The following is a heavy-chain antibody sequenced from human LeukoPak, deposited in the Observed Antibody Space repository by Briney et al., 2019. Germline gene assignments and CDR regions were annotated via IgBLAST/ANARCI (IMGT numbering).Heavy chain of an antibody. V-gene: IGHV1-18*01. CDR1: GYTFTSYG. CDR3: ATLAGYYYDSSGYFDY. D-gene: IGHD3-22*01. J-gene: IGHJ4*02. Sequence: ASVKVSCKASGYTFTSYGISWVRQAPGQGLEWMGWISAYNGNTNYAQKLQGRVTMTTDTSTSTAYMELRSLRSDDTAVYYCATLAGYYYDSSGYFDYWGQGTLVTVSS. CDR2: ISAYNGNT.